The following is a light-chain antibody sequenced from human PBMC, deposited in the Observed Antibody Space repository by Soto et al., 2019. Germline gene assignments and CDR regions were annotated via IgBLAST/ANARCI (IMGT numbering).Light chain of an antibody. V-gene: IGLV2-23*01. J-gene: IGLJ2*01. CDR3: SSLEGNSALLV. Sequence: QSVLTQPASVSGSLGQSITVSCTGTRGTLGSYDLVSWYQKYPGKAPTLLIYEATKRPSGVSDRFSGSKSGYTASLTISGLRAEDEADYYCSSLEGNSALLVFGGGTKLTVL. CDR2: EAT. CDR1: RGTLGSYDL.